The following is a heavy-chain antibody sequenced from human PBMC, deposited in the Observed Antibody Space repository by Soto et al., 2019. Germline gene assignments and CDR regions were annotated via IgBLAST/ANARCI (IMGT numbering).Heavy chain of an antibody. D-gene: IGHD3-10*01. J-gene: IGHJ6*02. CDR1: GGSISSSSYY. CDR2: IYYSGST. Sequence: QLQLQESGPGLVKPSETLSLTCTVSGGSISSSSYYWGWIRQPPGKGLEWIGSIYYSGSTYYNPSLKTPLTRSLDTSKNQSSLMLSSFTAADSAVYYCASHEPLWFGESLYDYYGMDVWGQGTTVTVS. V-gene: IGHV4-39*01. CDR3: ASHEPLWFGESLYDYYGMDV.